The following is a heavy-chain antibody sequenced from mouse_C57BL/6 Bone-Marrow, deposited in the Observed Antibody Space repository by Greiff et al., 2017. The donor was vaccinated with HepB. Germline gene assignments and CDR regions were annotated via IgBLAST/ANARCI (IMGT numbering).Heavy chain of an antibody. CDR1: GYTFTSYG. J-gene: IGHJ1*03. V-gene: IGHV1-81*01. Sequence: VKLMESGAELARPGASVKLSCKASGYTFTSYGISWVKQRTGQGLEWIGEIYPRSGNTYYNEKFKGKATLTADKSSSTAYMELRSLTSEDSAVYFCARPYWYFDVWGTGTTVTVSS. CDR3: ARPYWYFDV. CDR2: IYPRSGNT.